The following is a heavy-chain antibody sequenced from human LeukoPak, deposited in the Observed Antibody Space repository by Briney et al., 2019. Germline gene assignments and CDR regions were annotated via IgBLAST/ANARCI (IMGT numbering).Heavy chain of an antibody. CDR3: ARGGDYYDSSGYLWGWYYYYYMDV. CDR2: INPSGGST. Sequence: ASVKVSCKASGYTFTSYYMHWVRQAPGQGLEWMGIINPSGGSTSYAQKFQGRVTMTRDMSTSTVYMELSSLRSEDTAVYYCARGGDYYDSSGYLWGWYYYYYMDVWGKGTTVTVSS. V-gene: IGHV1-46*01. D-gene: IGHD3-22*01. J-gene: IGHJ6*03. CDR1: GYTFTSYY.